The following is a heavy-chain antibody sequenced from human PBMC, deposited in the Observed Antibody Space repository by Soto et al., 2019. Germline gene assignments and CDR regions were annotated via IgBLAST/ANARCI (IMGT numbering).Heavy chain of an antibody. CDR3: AKDPGYSGYGQFDY. Sequence: PGGSLRLSCGASGFTFSSYAMSWVRQAPGKGLEWVSTISANGGSTYYPDSVKGRFTISRDNSKNTLYLQMNGLRAEDTAVYYCAKDPGYSGYGQFDYWGQGTLVTVSS. CDR1: GFTFSSYA. CDR2: ISANGGST. V-gene: IGHV3-23*01. D-gene: IGHD5-12*01. J-gene: IGHJ4*02.